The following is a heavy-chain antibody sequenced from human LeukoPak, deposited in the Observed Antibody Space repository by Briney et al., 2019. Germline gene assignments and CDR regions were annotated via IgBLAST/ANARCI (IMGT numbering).Heavy chain of an antibody. D-gene: IGHD4-17*01. V-gene: IGHV3-21*01. CDR1: GFTFSSYS. CDR2: ISSSSSYI. J-gene: IGHJ4*02. Sequence: PGGSLRLSCAASGFTFSSYSMNWVRQAPGKGLEWVSSISSSSSYIYYADSVKGRFTISRDNAKNSLYLQMNSLRAEDTAVYYCARPTVTTPYSYYHWGQGTLVTVSS. CDR3: ARPTVTTPYSYYH.